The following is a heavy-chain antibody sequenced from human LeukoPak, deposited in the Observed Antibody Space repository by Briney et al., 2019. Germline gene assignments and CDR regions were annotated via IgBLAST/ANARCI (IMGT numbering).Heavy chain of an antibody. CDR3: ARDTSMPTGYFDY. D-gene: IGHD2/OR15-2a*01. Sequence: ASVKVSCKASGYTFTSYAMHWVRQAPGQRLEWMGWINAGDGNTKYSQKFQGRVTITRDTSASTAYMELSSLRAEDTAVYYCARDTSMPTGYFDYWGQGTLVTVSS. CDR2: INAGDGNT. V-gene: IGHV1-3*01. J-gene: IGHJ4*02. CDR1: GYTFTSYA.